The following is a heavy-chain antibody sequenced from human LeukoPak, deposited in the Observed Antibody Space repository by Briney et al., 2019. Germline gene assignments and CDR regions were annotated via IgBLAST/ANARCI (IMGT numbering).Heavy chain of an antibody. J-gene: IGHJ6*03. CDR2: INPSGGST. Sequence: ASVKVSCKASGHTFTSYYMHWVRQAPGQGLEWMGIINPSGGSTSYAQKFQGRVTMTRDMSTSTVYMELSSLRSEDTAVYYCARGYGDYYMDVWGKGTTVTVSS. V-gene: IGHV1-46*01. D-gene: IGHD4-17*01. CDR3: ARGYGDYYMDV. CDR1: GHTFTSYY.